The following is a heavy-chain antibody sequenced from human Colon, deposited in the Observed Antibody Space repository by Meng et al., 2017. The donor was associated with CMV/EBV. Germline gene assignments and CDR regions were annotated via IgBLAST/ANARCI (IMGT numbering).Heavy chain of an antibody. CDR2: INTDGRTT. CDR1: GFTFYTHA. J-gene: IGHJ4*02. CDR3: AGSYWNGELVY. D-gene: IGHD1-26*01. V-gene: IGHV3-74*01. Sequence: GESLKISCAASGFTFYTHAMSWVRQAPGKGLEWVSRINTDGRTTDYADSVKGRFSISRDDGRSTLYLQMNNLRAEDTAVYFCAGSYWNGELVYWGQGALVTVSS.